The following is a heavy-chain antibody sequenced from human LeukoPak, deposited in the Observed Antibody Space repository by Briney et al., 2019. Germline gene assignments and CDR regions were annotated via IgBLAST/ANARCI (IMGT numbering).Heavy chain of an antibody. Sequence: PSETLSLTCTVSGGSFSSYYWNWIRQPPGKGLEWMGYIYYSGSTNCNPSLKSRVTISVDTSKNQFSLKLSSVTAADTAVYHCARVDCSGGSCYSFDYWGQGTLVTVSS. D-gene: IGHD2-15*01. CDR2: IYYSGST. J-gene: IGHJ4*02. V-gene: IGHV4-59*01. CDR3: ARVDCSGGSCYSFDY. CDR1: GGSFSSYY.